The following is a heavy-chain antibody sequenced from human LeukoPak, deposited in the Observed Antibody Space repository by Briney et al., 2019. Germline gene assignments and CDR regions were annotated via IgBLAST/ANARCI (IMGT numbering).Heavy chain of an antibody. CDR1: GYSISSGYY. Sequence: SETLSLTCTVSGYSISSGYYWGWIRQPPGKGLEWIGSIYYSGSTYYNPSLKSRVTISVDTSKNQFSLKLSSVTAADTAVYYCARGARGADDILTGYYQYWGQGTLVTVSS. J-gene: IGHJ4*02. CDR3: ARGARGADDILTGYYQY. CDR2: IYYSGST. D-gene: IGHD3-9*01. V-gene: IGHV4-38-2*02.